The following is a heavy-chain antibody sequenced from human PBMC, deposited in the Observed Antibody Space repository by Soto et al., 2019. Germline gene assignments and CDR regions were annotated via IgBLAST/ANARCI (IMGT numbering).Heavy chain of an antibody. CDR2: IYHSGST. V-gene: IGHV4-4*02. CDR3: ARHEQLRYFDWLPNDYYYYGMDV. J-gene: IGHJ6*02. CDR1: GGSIRSSNW. Sequence: SETLSLTCAVPGGSIRSSNWWSWVRQPPGKGLEWIGEIYHSGSTNYNPSLKSRVTISVDKSKNQFSLKLSSVAAADTAVYYCARHEQLRYFDWLPNDYYYYGMDVWGQGTTVT. D-gene: IGHD3-9*01.